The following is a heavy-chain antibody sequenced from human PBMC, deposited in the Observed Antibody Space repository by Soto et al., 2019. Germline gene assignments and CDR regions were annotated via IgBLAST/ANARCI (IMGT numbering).Heavy chain of an antibody. D-gene: IGHD3-10*01. CDR2: IIPIFGTP. V-gene: IGHV1-69*01. CDR1: GGIFSTYA. CDR3: ARDRDDYGSGNYYNRIDF. J-gene: IGHJ4*02. Sequence: QVQLVQSGAEVKKPGSSVKVSCKASGGIFSTYAISWLRQAPGPGLGGMGGIIPIFGTPNYAQRFQGRVTITADESTTTSYMELSRLKSEDTAVYYCARDRDDYGSGNYYNRIDFWGQGTLVTVSS.